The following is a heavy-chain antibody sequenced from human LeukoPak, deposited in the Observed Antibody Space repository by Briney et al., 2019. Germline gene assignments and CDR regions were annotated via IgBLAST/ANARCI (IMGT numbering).Heavy chain of an antibody. Sequence: KTSETLSLTCGVSGYSISSGYQWAWIRQSPGKGLEWIGSIYHSGGAHYNPSLKSRVTISVETSKNQFSLNMYSVTAADTAVYYCARDPRWLTPDCTSTSCYENYFDPWGQGTLVTVSS. CDR1: GYSISSGYQ. V-gene: IGHV4-38-2*02. D-gene: IGHD2-2*01. CDR3: ARDPRWLTPDCTSTSCYENYFDP. CDR2: IYHSGGA. J-gene: IGHJ5*02.